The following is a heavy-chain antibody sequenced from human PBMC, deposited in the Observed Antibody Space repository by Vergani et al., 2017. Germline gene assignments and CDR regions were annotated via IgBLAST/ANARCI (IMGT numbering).Heavy chain of an antibody. J-gene: IGHJ3*02. Sequence: QLVESGGGLVKPGGSLRLSCAASGFTFDDYAMHWVRQAPGKGLEWVSGISWNSGSIGYADSVKGRFTIPRDNAKNSLYLQMNSLRAEDTAVYYCASSYSSSDHAFDIWGQGTMVTVSS. CDR1: GFTFDDYA. CDR2: ISWNSGSI. V-gene: IGHV3-9*01. CDR3: ASSYSSSDHAFDI. D-gene: IGHD6-6*01.